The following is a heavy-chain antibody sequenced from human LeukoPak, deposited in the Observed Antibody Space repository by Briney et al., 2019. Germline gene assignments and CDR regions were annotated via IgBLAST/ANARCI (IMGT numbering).Heavy chain of an antibody. D-gene: IGHD3-16*02. Sequence: GGSLRLSCAASGFTFSSYAMHWVRQAPGKGLEWVAVISYDGSNKYYADSVKGRFTISRDNSKNTLYLQMNSLRAEDSAVYYCARDYRSVYYFDYWGQGTLVTVSS. V-gene: IGHV3-30-3*01. CDR3: ARDYRSVYYFDY. CDR1: GFTFSSYA. CDR2: ISYDGSNK. J-gene: IGHJ4*02.